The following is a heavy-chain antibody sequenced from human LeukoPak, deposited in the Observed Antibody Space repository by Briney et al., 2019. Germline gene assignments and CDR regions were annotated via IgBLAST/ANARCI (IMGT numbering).Heavy chain of an antibody. CDR3: ARAPYYDFWSGYPSNGMDV. CDR1: GGSFSGYY. D-gene: IGHD3-3*01. Sequence: SETLSLTCAVYGGSFSGYYWSWIRQPPGKGLEWIGEINHSGSTNYNPSLKSRVTISVDTSKNQFSLKLSSVTAADTAVYYCARAPYYDFWSGYPSNGMDVWGQGTTVTVSS. CDR2: INHSGST. J-gene: IGHJ6*02. V-gene: IGHV4-34*01.